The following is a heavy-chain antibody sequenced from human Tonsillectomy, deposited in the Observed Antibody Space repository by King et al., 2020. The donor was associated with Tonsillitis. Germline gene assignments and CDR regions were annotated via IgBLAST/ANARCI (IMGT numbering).Heavy chain of an antibody. CDR2: ISYDGSNK. V-gene: IGHV3-33*05. J-gene: IGHJ5*02. CDR1: GFTFSNYA. CDR3: ARDSSDWFDP. Sequence: QLVQSGGGVVQPGRSLRLSCAASGFTFSNYAMHWVRQAPGKGLEWVAFISYDGSNKYSADSVKGRFTISRDNSKNTLYLQMNSLRADDTAVYYCARDSSDWFDPWGQGTLVTVSS.